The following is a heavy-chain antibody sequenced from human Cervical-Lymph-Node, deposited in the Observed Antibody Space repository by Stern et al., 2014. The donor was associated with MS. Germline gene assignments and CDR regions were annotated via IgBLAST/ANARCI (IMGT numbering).Heavy chain of an antibody. V-gene: IGHV4-61*02. CDR1: GGSISSSGYY. D-gene: IGHD1-26*01. CDR3: ATTRWDLFTWNWFDP. Sequence: QDQLVQSGPGLVKPSQTLSLTCTVSGGSISSSGYYWSWIRQPADKGLEWIGRIHDSGSTYYNPSLKSRVTLSKDPAKNPFSLKLPSVTAADTAVYYCATTRWDLFTWNWFDPWGQGTLVTVSS. J-gene: IGHJ5*02. CDR2: IHDSGST.